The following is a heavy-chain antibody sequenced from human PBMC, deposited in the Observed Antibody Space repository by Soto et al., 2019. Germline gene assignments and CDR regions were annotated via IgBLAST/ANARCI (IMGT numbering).Heavy chain of an antibody. D-gene: IGHD3-16*01. CDR1: GGSFSGYY. J-gene: IGHJ4*02. V-gene: IGHV4-34*01. CDR3: ARRGFGKNIDS. Sequence: QVQLQQWGAGLLKPSETLSLTCAVYGGSFSGYYWSWIRQPPGKGLEWIGEINHSGSTNYNPSCRSRVTISVDTSKNQFSLKLSSVTAGDTAVYYCARRGFGKNIDSWGQGTPVTVSS. CDR2: INHSGST.